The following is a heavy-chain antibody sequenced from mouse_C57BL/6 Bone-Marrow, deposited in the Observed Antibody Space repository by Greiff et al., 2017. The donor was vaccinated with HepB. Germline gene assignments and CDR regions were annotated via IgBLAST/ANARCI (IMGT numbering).Heavy chain of an antibody. CDR3: ARYRYYGNYGYFDV. Sequence: VHLVESGAELMKPGASVKLSCKATGYTFTGYWIEWVKQRPGHGLEWIGEILPGSGSTNYNEKFKGKATFTADTSSNTAYMQLSSLTTEDSAIYYWARYRYYGNYGYFDVWGTGTTVTVSS. CDR2: ILPGSGST. J-gene: IGHJ1*03. CDR1: GYTFTGYW. V-gene: IGHV1-9*01. D-gene: IGHD2-1*01.